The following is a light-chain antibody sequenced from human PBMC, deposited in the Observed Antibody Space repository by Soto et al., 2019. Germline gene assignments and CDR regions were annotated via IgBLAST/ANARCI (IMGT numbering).Light chain of an antibody. J-gene: IGKJ4*01. CDR1: QSVSSD. CDR3: QQYNNWPFS. Sequence: EIVMTQSPATLSVSRGERATLSCRASQSVSSDLAWYQQKPGQAPRLLLYGASTRATGIPARFSGSGSETEFTLTISSLQSEDFAVYVCQQYNNWPFSFGGGTKVDIK. CDR2: GAS. V-gene: IGKV3-15*01.